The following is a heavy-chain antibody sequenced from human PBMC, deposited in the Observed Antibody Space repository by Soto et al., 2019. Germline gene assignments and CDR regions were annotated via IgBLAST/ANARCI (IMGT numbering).Heavy chain of an antibody. D-gene: IGHD1-26*01. CDR2: IYYSGST. Sequence: SETLSVTCTVSGGSISSYYWSWIRQPPGKGLEWIGYIYYSGSTNYNPSLKSRVTLSVDTSKNQFSLKLSSVTAADTAVYYCARLGGSYAVPHFDYWGQGTQVTVSS. V-gene: IGHV4-59*08. J-gene: IGHJ4*02. CDR1: GGSISSYY. CDR3: ARLGGSYAVPHFDY.